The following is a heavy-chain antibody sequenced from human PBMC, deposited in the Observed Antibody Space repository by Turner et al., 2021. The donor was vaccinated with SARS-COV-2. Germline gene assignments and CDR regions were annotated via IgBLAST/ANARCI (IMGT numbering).Heavy chain of an antibody. D-gene: IGHD3-22*01. Sequence: QVQLVQSGAEVNNPGASVTVSFKPSGYPFPGYYMNWVRQAPGQGLEWMGWINPNSGGTNYAQKFKGRVTMTRDTSISTAYMELSRLRSDDTAVYYCARGGLYYYDSSAYYGDAFDIWGQGTMVTVSS. V-gene: IGHV1-2*02. CDR1: GYPFPGYY. J-gene: IGHJ3*02. CDR3: ARGGLYYYDSSAYYGDAFDI. CDR2: INPNSGGT.